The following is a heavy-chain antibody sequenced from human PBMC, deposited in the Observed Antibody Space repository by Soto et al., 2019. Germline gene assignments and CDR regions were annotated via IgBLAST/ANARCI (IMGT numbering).Heavy chain of an antibody. V-gene: IGHV3-33*01. CDR3: ARSIVGATIFFRPLDY. CDR2: IWYDGGNK. J-gene: IGHJ4*02. CDR1: GFNFSSYV. D-gene: IGHD1-26*01. Sequence: SLRLSCAASGFNFSSYVMHWVRQAPGKGLEWVAVIWYDGGNKYYADSVKGRFTISRDNSKNTLYLQMNSLRAEDTAVYYCARSIVGATIFFRPLDYWGQGTLVTVSS.